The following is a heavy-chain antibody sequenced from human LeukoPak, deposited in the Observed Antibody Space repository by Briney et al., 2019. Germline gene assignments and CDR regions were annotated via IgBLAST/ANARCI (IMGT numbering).Heavy chain of an antibody. CDR1: GGSISSYY. J-gene: IGHJ5*02. Sequence: SETLSLTYTVSGGSISSYYWSWIRQPPGKGLEWIGYIYYSGSTNYNPSLKSRVTMSVDTSKNQVSLKLSSVTAADTAVYYCAKSYTSSWLKFDPWGQGTLVTVSS. CDR2: IYYSGST. D-gene: IGHD6-13*01. CDR3: AKSYTSSWLKFDP. V-gene: IGHV4-59*01.